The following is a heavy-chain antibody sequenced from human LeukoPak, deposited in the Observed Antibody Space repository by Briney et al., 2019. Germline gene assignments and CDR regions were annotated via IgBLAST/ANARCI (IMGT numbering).Heavy chain of an antibody. Sequence: GATVKISCKASGYTFTDYYMHWVQQAPGKGLEWMGRVDPEDGETIYAEKFQGRVTITADTSTDTAYMELSSLRSEDTAVYYCATGPARRLTGTGWDIWGQGTMVTVSS. V-gene: IGHV1-69-2*01. J-gene: IGHJ3*02. CDR2: VDPEDGET. CDR1: GYTFTDYY. CDR3: ATGPARRLTGTGWDI. D-gene: IGHD1-20*01.